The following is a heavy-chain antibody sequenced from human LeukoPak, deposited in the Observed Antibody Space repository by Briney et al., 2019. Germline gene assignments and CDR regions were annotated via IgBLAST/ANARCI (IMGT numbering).Heavy chain of an antibody. CDR1: GGSFSGYH. Sequence: SETLSLTCAVYGGSFSGYHWSWIRQPPGKGLEWIGQINHSGSTNYNPSLKSRVTILVDTSKNQFSLKLTSMTAADTAVYYCARGDDHDYGDLYFDYWGQGTLVTVSS. V-gene: IGHV4-34*01. D-gene: IGHD4-17*01. CDR3: ARGDDHDYGDLYFDY. CDR2: INHSGST. J-gene: IGHJ4*02.